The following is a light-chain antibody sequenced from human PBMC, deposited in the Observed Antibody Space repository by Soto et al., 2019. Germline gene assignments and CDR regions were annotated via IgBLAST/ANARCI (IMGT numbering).Light chain of an antibody. CDR1: SSDVGGYNY. V-gene: IGLV2-14*03. J-gene: IGLJ1*01. CDR2: DVS. CDR3: SSYTSSSTYV. Sequence: QSALTQPASVSGSPGQSIAISCTGTSSDVGGYNYVSWYQHHPGKAPKLMIYDVSNRPSGVSNRFSGSKSGNTASLTISGLQAEDEADYCCSSYTSSSTYVFGTGTKLTVL.